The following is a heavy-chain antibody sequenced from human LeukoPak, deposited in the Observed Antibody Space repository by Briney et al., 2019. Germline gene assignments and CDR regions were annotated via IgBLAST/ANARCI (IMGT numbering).Heavy chain of an antibody. D-gene: IGHD6-13*01. J-gene: IGHJ4*02. V-gene: IGHV3-64*04. CDR1: GFTFSTYA. Sequence: GGSLRLSCSGSGFTFSTYAFHWVRQAPGKGLEYVSAISSNGGSTFYADSVKGRFTISRDNSKNTLLLQMNSLRAEDTAVYYCARARRYRSSWYHDYWGQGSLVTVSS. CDR2: ISSNGGST. CDR3: ARARRYRSSWYHDY.